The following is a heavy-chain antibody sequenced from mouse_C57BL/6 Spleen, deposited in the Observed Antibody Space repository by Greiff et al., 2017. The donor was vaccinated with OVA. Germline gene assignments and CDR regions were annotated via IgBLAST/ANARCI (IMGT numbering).Heavy chain of an antibody. D-gene: IGHD3-2*02. V-gene: IGHV1-26*01. CDR1: GYTFTDYY. CDR2: INPNNGGT. CDR3: ATTETAQAFDY. Sequence: VQLQQSGPELVKPGASVKISCKASGYTFTDYYMNWVKQSHGKSLEWIGDINPNNGGTSYNQKFKGKATLTVDKSSSTAYMELRSLTSEDSAVYYCATTETAQAFDYWGQGTTLTVSS. J-gene: IGHJ2*01.